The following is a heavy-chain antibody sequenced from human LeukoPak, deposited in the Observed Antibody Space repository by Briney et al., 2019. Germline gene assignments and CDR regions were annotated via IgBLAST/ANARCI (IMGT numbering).Heavy chain of an antibody. V-gene: IGHV4-39*07. CDR2: IYYSGST. CDR3: V. CDR1: GGSISSSSYY. J-gene: IGHJ6*03. Sequence: SETLSLTCTVSGGSISSSSYYWGWIRQPPGKGLEWIGSIYYSGSTYYNPSLKSRVTISVDTSRNQFSLNRISVTAADTAYYMDVWGKRTTVTGSS.